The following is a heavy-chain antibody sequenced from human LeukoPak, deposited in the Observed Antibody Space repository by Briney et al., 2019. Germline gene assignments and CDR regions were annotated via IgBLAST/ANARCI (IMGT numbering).Heavy chain of an antibody. Sequence: SETLSLTCTVSGGSISSSSYYWGWIRQPPGKGLEWIGSIYYSGSTYYNPSLKSRVTISVDASKNQFSLKLSSVTAADTAVYYCARHRGCSGGSCYFNWFDPWGQGTLVTVSS. D-gene: IGHD2-15*01. CDR1: GGSISSSSYY. J-gene: IGHJ5*02. CDR3: ARHRGCSGGSCYFNWFDP. V-gene: IGHV4-39*01. CDR2: IYYSGST.